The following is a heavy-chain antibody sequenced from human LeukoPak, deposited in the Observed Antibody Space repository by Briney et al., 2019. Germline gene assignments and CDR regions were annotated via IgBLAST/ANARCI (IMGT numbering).Heavy chain of an antibody. CDR3: ARVPSSTSERDWFDP. Sequence: ASVKVSCKASGYTFTGYYMHWVRQAPGQGLEWMEWINPNSGGTNYAQKSQGRVTMTRGTSISTAYMGLSSLRSTDTAVYSCARVPSSTSERDWFDPWGQGTLVTVSS. J-gene: IGHJ5*02. CDR2: INPNSGGT. D-gene: IGHD2-2*01. V-gene: IGHV1-2*02. CDR1: GYTFTGYY.